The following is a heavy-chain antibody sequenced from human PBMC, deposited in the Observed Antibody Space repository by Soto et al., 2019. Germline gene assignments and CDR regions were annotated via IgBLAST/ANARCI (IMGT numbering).Heavy chain of an antibody. V-gene: IGHV1-69*06. Sequence: SVKVSCKASGYTFTSYGISWVRQAPGQGLEWMGGIIPIFGTANYAQKFQGRVTITADKSTSTAYMELSSLRSEDTAVYYCASGIPPTYYFGYWGQGTLVTVSS. J-gene: IGHJ4*02. CDR3: ASGIPPTYYFGY. D-gene: IGHD1-1*01. CDR2: IIPIFGTA. CDR1: GYTFTSYG.